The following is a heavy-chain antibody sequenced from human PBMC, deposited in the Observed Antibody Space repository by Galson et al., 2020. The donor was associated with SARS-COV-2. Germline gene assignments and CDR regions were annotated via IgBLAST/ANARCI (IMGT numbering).Heavy chain of an antibody. D-gene: IGHD3-22*01. CDR1: GYTFTSYD. CDR2: MNPNSGNT. V-gene: IGHV1-8*01. J-gene: IGHJ4*02. CDR3: AREGTYYYDSSGFEN. Sequence: GESLKISCKASGYTFTSYDINWVQQATGQGLEWMGWMNPNSGNTGYAQKFQGRVTMTRNTSISTAYMELSSLRSEDTAVYYCAREGTYYYDSSGFENWGQGTLVTVSS.